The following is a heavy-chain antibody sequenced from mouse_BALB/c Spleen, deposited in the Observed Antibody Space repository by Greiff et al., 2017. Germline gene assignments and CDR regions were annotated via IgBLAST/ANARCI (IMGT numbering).Heavy chain of an antibody. CDR1: GFTFSSYG. CDR2: ISSGGSYT. V-gene: IGHV5-6*01. Sequence: EVQGVESGGDLVKPGGSLKLSCAASGFTFSSYGMSWVRQTPDKRLEWVATISSGGSYTYYPDSVKGRFTISRDNAKNTLYLQMSSLKSEDTAMYYCAREDYRYYFDYWGQGTTLTVSS. D-gene: IGHD2-14*01. CDR3: AREDYRYYFDY. J-gene: IGHJ2*01.